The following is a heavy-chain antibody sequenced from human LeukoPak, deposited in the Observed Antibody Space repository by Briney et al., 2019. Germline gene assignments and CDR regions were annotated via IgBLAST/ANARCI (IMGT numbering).Heavy chain of an antibody. D-gene: IGHD3-3*01. V-gene: IGHV3-21*01. CDR1: GFTFSSYS. Sequence: GGSLRLSCAASGFTFSSYSMNWVRQAPGKGLEWVSSISSSSSYIYYADSVKGRFAISRDNAKNSLYLQMNSLGAEDTAVYYWARVSYDFWSGFASFDYGGQGTLVTVSS. J-gene: IGHJ4*02. CDR2: ISSSSSYI. CDR3: ARVSYDFWSGFASFDY.